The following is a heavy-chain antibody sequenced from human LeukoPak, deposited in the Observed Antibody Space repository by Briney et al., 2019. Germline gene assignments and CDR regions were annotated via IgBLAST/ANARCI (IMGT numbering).Heavy chain of an antibody. CDR3: AKDPSAAAAGKGKAFFDY. CDR1: GFTFSNHG. V-gene: IGHV3-30*12. Sequence: PGGSLRLSCAASGFTFSNHGMHWVRQAPGKGLEWVPVISYDGSNKYYADSVKGRFTISRDNSKNTLYLQMNSLRAEDTAVYYCAKDPSAAAAGKGKAFFDYWGQGTLVTVSS. D-gene: IGHD6-13*01. CDR2: ISYDGSNK. J-gene: IGHJ4*02.